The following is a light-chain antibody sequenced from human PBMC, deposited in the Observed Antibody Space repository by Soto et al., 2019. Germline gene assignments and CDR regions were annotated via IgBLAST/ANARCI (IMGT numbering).Light chain of an antibody. CDR1: SSDVGSYNL. CDR2: EGS. Sequence: QSVLTQPASVSGSPGQSITISCTGTSSDVGSYNLVSWYQQYSGKAPKLMIYEGSKRPSGVSIRFSGSKSGNTASLTISGLQAEDEADYYCCSYAGSSTLWMFGGGTKLTVL. CDR3: CSYAGSSTLWM. V-gene: IGLV2-23*01. J-gene: IGLJ3*02.